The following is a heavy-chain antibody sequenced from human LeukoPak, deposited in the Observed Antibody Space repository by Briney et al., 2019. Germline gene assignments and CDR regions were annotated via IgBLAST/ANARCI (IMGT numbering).Heavy chain of an antibody. CDR2: IYYSGST. D-gene: IGHD2-2*01. Sequence: SETLSLTCTVSGDSISSYYWSWIRQPPGKGLEWIGYIYYSGSTNYNPSLKSRVTISVDTSKNQFSLKLSSVTAADTAVYYCARVARYCSSTSCYFLDFDYWGQGTLVTVSS. V-gene: IGHV4-59*01. CDR3: ARVARYCSSTSCYFLDFDY. J-gene: IGHJ4*02. CDR1: GDSISSYY.